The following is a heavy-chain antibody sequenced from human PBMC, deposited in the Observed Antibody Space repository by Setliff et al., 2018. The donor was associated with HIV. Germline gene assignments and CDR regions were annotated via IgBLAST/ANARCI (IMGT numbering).Heavy chain of an antibody. V-gene: IGHV1-18*01. Sequence: ASVKVSCKASGYTFTIYGITWVRQAPGQGLEWMGWISGYNGKTNYAQKYQDRVTMTTNISTSMAYMEVRGLTSDDTTVYYCARRVIAVPGTDDAFDIWGHGTMFTVSS. CDR2: ISGYNGKT. J-gene: IGHJ3*02. D-gene: IGHD6-19*01. CDR1: GYTFTIYG. CDR3: ARRVIAVPGTDDAFDI.